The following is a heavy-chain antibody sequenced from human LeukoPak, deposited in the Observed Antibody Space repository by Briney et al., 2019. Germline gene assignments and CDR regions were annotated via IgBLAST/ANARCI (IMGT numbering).Heavy chain of an antibody. J-gene: IGHJ4*02. D-gene: IGHD3-16*01. Sequence: GRSLRLSCAASGFTFSSYSMNWVRQAPGKGLEWVSSISSSSSYIYYADSVKGRFTISRDNAKNSLYLQMNSLRAEDTAVYYCAVNQGGLLDYWGQGTLVTVSS. CDR2: ISSSSSYI. V-gene: IGHV3-21*01. CDR3: AVNQGGLLDY. CDR1: GFTFSSYS.